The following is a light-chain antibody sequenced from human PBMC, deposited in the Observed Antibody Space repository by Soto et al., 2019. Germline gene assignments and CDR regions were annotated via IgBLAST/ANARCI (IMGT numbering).Light chain of an antibody. CDR3: QQYGSSPLT. CDR2: GAF. J-gene: IGKJ4*01. V-gene: IGKV3-20*01. CDR1: QSVSSY. Sequence: DIVLTQSPGTLSLSPGERATLSCRASQSVSSYLAWYQQKPGQAPRLLIYGAFTRATGIPDRFTGSGSGTDFALSISRLEPEDFAVYICQQYGSSPLTFGGGTKVDI.